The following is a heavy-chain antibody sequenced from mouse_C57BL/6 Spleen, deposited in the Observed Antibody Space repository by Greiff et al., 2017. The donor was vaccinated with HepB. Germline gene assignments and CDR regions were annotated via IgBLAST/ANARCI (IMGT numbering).Heavy chain of an antibody. D-gene: IGHD1-1*01. Sequence: VQLKESGPGLVQPSQSLSITCTVSGFSLTSYGVHWVRQSPGKGLEWLGVIWRGGSTDYNAAFMSRLSITKDNSKSQVFFKMNSLQADDTAIYYCAKSYGSSYDWYFDVWGTGTTVTVSS. J-gene: IGHJ1*03. CDR2: IWRGGST. CDR3: AKSYGSSYDWYFDV. V-gene: IGHV2-5*01. CDR1: GFSLTSYG.